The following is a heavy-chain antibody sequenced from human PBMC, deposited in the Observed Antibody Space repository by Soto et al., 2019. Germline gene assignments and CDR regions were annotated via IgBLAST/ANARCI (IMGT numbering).Heavy chain of an antibody. J-gene: IGHJ6*04. V-gene: IGHV3-43*01. CDR1: GFTFDDYT. CDR2: ISWDGGST. Sequence: GGSLILSCAASGFTFDDYTMHWVRQAPGKGLEWVSLISWDGGSTYYADSVKGRFTISRDNSKNSLYLQMTSLRTEDTALYYCAKDMNRSGYYSAPHYYSYGMEVGAKGPTVTVSS. D-gene: IGHD3-3*01. CDR3: AKDMNRSGYYSAPHYYSYGMEV.